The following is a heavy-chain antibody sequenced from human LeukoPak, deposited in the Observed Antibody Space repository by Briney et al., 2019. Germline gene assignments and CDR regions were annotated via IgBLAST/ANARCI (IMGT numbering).Heavy chain of an antibody. CDR3: ARGSGGYYGSGSYD. Sequence: ASVKVSCKASGYTFTTYGISWVRQAPGQGLEWMGWINPNSGGTNYAQKFQGRVTMTRDTSISTAYMELSRLTSDDTAVYYCARGSGGYYGSGSYDWGQGTLVTVSS. V-gene: IGHV1-2*02. CDR2: INPNSGGT. J-gene: IGHJ1*01. D-gene: IGHD3-10*01. CDR1: GYTFTTYG.